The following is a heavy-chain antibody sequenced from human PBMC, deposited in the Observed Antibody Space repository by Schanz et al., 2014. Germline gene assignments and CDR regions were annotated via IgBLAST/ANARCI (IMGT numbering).Heavy chain of an antibody. J-gene: IGHJ3*02. CDR1: GFTFSDYY. CDR3: ARDRWDWNNAFDI. D-gene: IGHD1-1*01. V-gene: IGHV3-11*01. Sequence: QVQLVESGGGVVQPGRSLRLSCAASGFTFSDYYMSWIRQAPGKGLECISYISSRGTTIYYADSVKGRFTISRDNSKNTLYLQMNSLRAEDTAVYYCARDRWDWNNAFDIWGQGTMVTVSS. CDR2: ISSRGTTI.